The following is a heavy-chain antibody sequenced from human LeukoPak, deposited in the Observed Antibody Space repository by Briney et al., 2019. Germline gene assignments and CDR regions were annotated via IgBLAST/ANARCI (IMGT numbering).Heavy chain of an antibody. J-gene: IGHJ4*02. D-gene: IGHD5-24*01. CDR2: IYHSGST. Sequence: SETLSLTCAVSGYSISSGYYWGWIRQPPGKGLEWIGSIYHSGSTYYNPSLKSRVTISVDTSKNQFSLKLSSVTAADTAVYYCARLVEVATIVDYWGQGTLVTVSS. V-gene: IGHV4-38-2*01. CDR1: GYSISSGYY. CDR3: ARLVEVATIVDY.